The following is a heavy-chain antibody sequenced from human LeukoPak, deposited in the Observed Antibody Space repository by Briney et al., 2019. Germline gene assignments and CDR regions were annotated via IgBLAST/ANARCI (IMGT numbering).Heavy chain of an antibody. Sequence: SVKVSCKASGFTFTSSAMQWVRQARGQRLEWIGWIVVGSGNTDYAQKFQERVTITRDMSTSTAYMELSSLRSEDTAVYYCAAVNYDSSGYYYGGDAFDIWGQGTMVTVSS. J-gene: IGHJ3*02. CDR3: AAVNYDSSGYYYGGDAFDI. CDR2: IVVGSGNT. D-gene: IGHD3-22*01. CDR1: GFTFTSSA. V-gene: IGHV1-58*02.